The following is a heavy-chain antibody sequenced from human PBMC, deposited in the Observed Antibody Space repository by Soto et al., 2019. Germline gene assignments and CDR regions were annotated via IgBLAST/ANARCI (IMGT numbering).Heavy chain of an antibody. CDR3: ARGQEGVVATH. Sequence: QVQLQQWGAGLLKPSETLSLTCAVNGGSLTGYYWSWIRQPPGKGLEWIGEIKDGGVTNYSPSPKSRVTMSADTSKNQFSLNLNSVTAADTAVYYCARGQEGVVATHWDQGTLVTVSS. D-gene: IGHD5-12*01. V-gene: IGHV4-34*01. J-gene: IGHJ4*02. CDR2: IKDGGVT. CDR1: GGSLTGYY.